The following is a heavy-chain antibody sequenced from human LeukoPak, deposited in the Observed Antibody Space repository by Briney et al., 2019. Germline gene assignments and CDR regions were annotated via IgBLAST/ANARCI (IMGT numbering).Heavy chain of an antibody. Sequence: GGSLRLSCAASGFTFSGYAMSWVRQAPGKGLEWVSSISCSADRKYYADPVKGRFIISRDNAKKTVFLQMKSPVAEDAAVYYCAKGHGDYVPSNYLDYWGQGTLVTVSS. J-gene: IGHJ4*02. D-gene: IGHD4-17*01. CDR3: AKGHGDYVPSNYLDY. CDR1: GFTFSGYA. CDR2: ISCSADRK. V-gene: IGHV3-23*01.